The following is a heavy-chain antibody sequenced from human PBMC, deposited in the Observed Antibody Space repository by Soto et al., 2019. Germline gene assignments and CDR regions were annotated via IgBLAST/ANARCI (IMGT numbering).Heavy chain of an antibody. V-gene: IGHV3-21*01. Sequence: PGGSLRLSCATSGFTFSSYSMNWVRQAPGMGLEWVSSISSSSRYIYYADSVRGRFTISRDNAKNSLYLQINSLRAEDTAVYYCAGDRLAAAPSAPPYCYYGIDVWGQGTTVTVS. D-gene: IGHD2-15*01. CDR1: GFTFSSYS. J-gene: IGHJ6*02. CDR2: ISSSSRYI. CDR3: AGDRLAAAPSAPPYCYYGIDV.